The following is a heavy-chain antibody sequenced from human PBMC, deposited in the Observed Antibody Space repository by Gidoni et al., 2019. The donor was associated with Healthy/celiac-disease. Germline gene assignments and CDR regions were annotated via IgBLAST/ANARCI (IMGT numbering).Heavy chain of an antibody. CDR1: GFTFSSYA. CDR2: LSYDGINK. J-gene: IGHJ4*02. D-gene: IGHD2-15*01. V-gene: IGHV3-30-3*01. CDR3: ARASLRYCSGGSCTRLDY. Sequence: QVQLVESGGGVVQPGRSLRLSCAASGFTFSSYAMHWVRQAPGKGLEWVAVLSYDGINKYYADSVKGRFTISRDNSKNTLYLQMNSLRAEDTAVYYCARASLRYCSGGSCTRLDYWGQGTLVTVSS.